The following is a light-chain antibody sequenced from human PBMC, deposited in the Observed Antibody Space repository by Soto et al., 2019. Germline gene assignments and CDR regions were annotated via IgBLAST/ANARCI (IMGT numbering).Light chain of an antibody. CDR3: QQYESTPPT. Sequence: DIVMTQSPDSLAVSLGERATINCKSSQSVLYSSNNKNYLAWYQQRPGQPPKLLIYWASTRDSGVTDRFSGSGSGTDFTLTITSLQAEDGAVYYCQQYESTPPTFGQGTKLEIK. J-gene: IGKJ2*01. CDR2: WAS. CDR1: QSVLYSSNNKNY. V-gene: IGKV4-1*01.